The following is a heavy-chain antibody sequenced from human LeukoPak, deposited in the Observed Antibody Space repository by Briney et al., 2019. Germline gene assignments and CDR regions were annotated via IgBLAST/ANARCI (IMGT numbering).Heavy chain of an antibody. CDR3: ARHGLGYSSGWYLFRAMDYYYYGMDV. Sequence: PSETLSLTCTVSGGSISSYYWSWIRRPPGKGLEWIGYIYYSGSTNYNPSLKSRVTISVDTSKNQFSLKLSSVTAADTAVYYCARHGLGYSSGWYLFRAMDYYYYGMDVWGQGTTVTVSS. CDR1: GGSISSYY. V-gene: IGHV4-59*08. CDR2: IYYSGST. D-gene: IGHD6-19*01. J-gene: IGHJ6*02.